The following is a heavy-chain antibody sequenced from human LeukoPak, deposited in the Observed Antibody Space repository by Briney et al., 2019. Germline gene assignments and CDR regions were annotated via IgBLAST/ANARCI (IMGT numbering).Heavy chain of an antibody. J-gene: IGHJ4*02. CDR3: AKCSYDFWSGYPRY. D-gene: IGHD3-3*01. Sequence: GGSLRLSCAASGFTFSSYWLHWVRQAPGKGLVWVSRIKGDERSTNYADSVKGRFTISRDNAKNTVYLEMNSLRAEDTAVYYCAKCSYDFWSGYPRYWGQGTLVTVSS. CDR2: IKGDERST. V-gene: IGHV3-74*01. CDR1: GFTFSSYW.